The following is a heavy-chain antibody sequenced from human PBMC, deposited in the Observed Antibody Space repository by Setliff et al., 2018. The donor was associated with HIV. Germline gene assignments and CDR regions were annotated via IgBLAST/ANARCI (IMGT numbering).Heavy chain of an antibody. J-gene: IGHJ6*03. CDR1: GFSLSTSGVG. CDR2: IYWDDDK. V-gene: IGHV2-5*02. Sequence: SVPTLVNPTQTLTLTCTFSGFSLSTSGVGVGWIRQPPGKALEWLALIYWDDDKRYSPSLESRLTITKDTSKNQVVLTMTNMDPVDTATYYCAHSYCSSTSCYPHYYYYMDVWGKGTTVTVSS. CDR3: AHSYCSSTSCYPHYYYYMDV. D-gene: IGHD2-2*01.